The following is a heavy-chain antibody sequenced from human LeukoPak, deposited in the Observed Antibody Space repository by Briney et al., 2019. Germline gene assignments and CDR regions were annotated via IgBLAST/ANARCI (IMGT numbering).Heavy chain of an antibody. CDR1: GGSFSGYY. CDR2: INHSGST. V-gene: IGHV4-34*01. Sequence: PSETLSLTCAVYGGSFSGYYWSWIRQPPGKGLEWIGEINHSGSTNYNPSLKSRVTISVDTSKNQFSLKLSSVTAADTAVYYCAREGTAYDYVWGSYHYWGQGTLVTVSS. CDR3: AREGTAYDYVWGSYHY. D-gene: IGHD3-16*02. J-gene: IGHJ4*02.